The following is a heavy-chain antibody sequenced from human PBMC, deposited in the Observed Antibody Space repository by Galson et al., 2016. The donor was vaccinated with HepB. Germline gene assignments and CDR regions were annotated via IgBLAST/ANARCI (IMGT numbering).Heavy chain of an antibody. CDR1: GITFSTYD. CDR2: ISGDASKK. J-gene: IGHJ4*02. Sequence: SLRLSCAASGITFSTYDIHWVRQPPGKGLEWVALISGDASKKLYADSVKGRFTISRDNSKNTPYLQLSSLRPDDTGVYYCARELGDYDRVLDHWGQGALVTVSS. CDR3: ARELGDYDRVLDH. D-gene: IGHD3-16*01. V-gene: IGHV3-30-3*01.